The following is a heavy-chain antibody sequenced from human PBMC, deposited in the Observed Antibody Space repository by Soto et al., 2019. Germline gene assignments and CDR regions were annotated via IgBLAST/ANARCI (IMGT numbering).Heavy chain of an antibody. CDR1: QFTFTDYW. CDR3: ASGLTPTVRGIYRY. J-gene: IGHJ4*02. V-gene: IGHV3-7*01. D-gene: IGHD3-16*02. Sequence: EVQLVESGGGLVQPGGSLRLSCAASQFTFTDYWMSWVRQAPGKGLEWVANIRQDGSETFYLGSVKGRLTISRDNAKNSLYLQMNSLTAEDTAVYYCASGLTPTVRGIYRYWGQGTLVTVSS. CDR2: IRQDGSET.